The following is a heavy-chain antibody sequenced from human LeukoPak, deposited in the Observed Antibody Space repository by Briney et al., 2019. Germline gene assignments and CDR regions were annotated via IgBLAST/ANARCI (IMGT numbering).Heavy chain of an antibody. D-gene: IGHD3-10*01. CDR2: ISGSGGST. V-gene: IGHV3-23*01. Sequence: PGGSLRLSCAASGFTFDDYAMHWVRQAPGKGLEWVSAISGSGGSTYYADSVKGRFTISRDNSKNTLYLQMNSLRAEDTAVYYCAKGGFMVRYYGMDVWGQGTTVTVSS. CDR3: AKGGFMVRYYGMDV. CDR1: GFTFDDYA. J-gene: IGHJ6*02.